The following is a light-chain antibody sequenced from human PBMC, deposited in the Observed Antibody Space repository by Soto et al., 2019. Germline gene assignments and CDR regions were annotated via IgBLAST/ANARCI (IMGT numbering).Light chain of an antibody. Sequence: AIHLTQSPSSLSASVGDRVTITCRASQGISSALAWYQHKPGRPPRVLIYDASSLQSGVPSRFSGSESGTECTLTISSLQPEDSATYYYQQLNSYPFTFGQGTRLGIK. CDR3: QQLNSYPFT. CDR1: QGISSA. V-gene: IGKV1-13*02. CDR2: DAS. J-gene: IGKJ5*01.